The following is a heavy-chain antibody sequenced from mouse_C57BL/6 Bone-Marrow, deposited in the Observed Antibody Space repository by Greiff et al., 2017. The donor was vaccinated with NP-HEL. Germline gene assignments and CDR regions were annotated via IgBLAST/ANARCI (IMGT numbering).Heavy chain of an antibody. Sequence: EVKLQESGPGLVKPSQSLSLTCSVTGYSITSGYYWNWIRQFPGNKLEWMGYISYDGSNNYNPSLKNRISITRDTSKNQFFLKLNSVTTEDTATYYCARDRITTVVGVDYWGQGTSVTVSS. J-gene: IGHJ4*01. CDR1: GYSITSGYY. CDR2: ISYDGSN. V-gene: IGHV3-6*01. CDR3: ARDRITTVVGVDY. D-gene: IGHD1-1*01.